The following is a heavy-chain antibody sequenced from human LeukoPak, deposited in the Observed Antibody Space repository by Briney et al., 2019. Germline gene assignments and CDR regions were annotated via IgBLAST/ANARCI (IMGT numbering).Heavy chain of an antibody. CDR2: TSSDLNVK. D-gene: IGHD3-10*01. CDR3: ASGRFGELGYFDY. J-gene: IGHJ4*02. CDR1: GFTFRNYV. Sequence: GGSLRLSCAASGFTFRNYVIHWVRQAPGKGLEWVAVTSSDLNVKLYADSVKGRFTISRDNSKNTLYLQMNSLRAEDTAVYYCASGRFGELGYFDYWGQGTLVTVSS. V-gene: IGHV3-30-3*01.